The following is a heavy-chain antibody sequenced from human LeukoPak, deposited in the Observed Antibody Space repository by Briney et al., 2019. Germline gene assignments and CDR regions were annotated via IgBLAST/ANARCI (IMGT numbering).Heavy chain of an antibody. Sequence: GGSLKISCQGSGYTFTNYWIGWVRQMPGKGLEWMGIVSPGDSDTRYSPSFQGQVTLSVDKSISAAYLQWSSLKASDTALYYCARRSRGHCTTTSCFFDYWGQGTLVTVSS. V-gene: IGHV5-51*01. D-gene: IGHD2-2*01. CDR2: VSPGDSDT. CDR3: ARRSRGHCTTTSCFFDY. CDR1: GYTFTNYW. J-gene: IGHJ4*02.